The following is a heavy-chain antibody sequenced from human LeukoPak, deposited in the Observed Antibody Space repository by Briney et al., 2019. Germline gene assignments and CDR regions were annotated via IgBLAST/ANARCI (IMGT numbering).Heavy chain of an antibody. CDR3: ARDPDYYYMDV. J-gene: IGHJ6*03. V-gene: IGHV3-21*01. CDR1: GFTFSSHC. Sequence: GGSLRLSCAASGFTFSSHCMNWVRQAPGKGLEWVSSISSSSSYIYYADSVKGRFTISRDNAKNSLYLQMNSLRAEDTAVYYCARDPDYYYMDVWGKGTTVTVSS. CDR2: ISSSSSYI.